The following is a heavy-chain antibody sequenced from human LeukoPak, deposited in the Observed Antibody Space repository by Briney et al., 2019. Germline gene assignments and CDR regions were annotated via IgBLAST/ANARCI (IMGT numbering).Heavy chain of an antibody. CDR1: GDSVSSNSAA. J-gene: IGHJ4*02. CDR3: ARGFLEWSQNWSYYFDY. D-gene: IGHD3-3*01. V-gene: IGHV6-1*01. Sequence: SQTLSLTCAISGDSVSSNSAAWNWIRQSPSRGLEWLGRTYYRSKWYNDYAVSVKSRITINPDTSKNQFSLQLNSVTPEDTAVYYCARGFLEWSQNWSYYFDYWGQGTLVTVSS. CDR2: TYYRSKWYN.